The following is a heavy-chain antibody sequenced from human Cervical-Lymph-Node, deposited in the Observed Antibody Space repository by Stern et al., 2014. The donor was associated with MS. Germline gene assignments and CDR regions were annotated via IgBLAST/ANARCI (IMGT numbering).Heavy chain of an antibody. Sequence: QDQLVQSGAEVKKPGASVKVSCKTSGYIFTGYYIHWVRQAPGQGLEWMAWINPNTGGTTSAQKFQCRVTMSRDTSISTAYVELSSLTSDDTAVYYCARDQRGITIFGVVTDYYYLGMDVWGQGTTVTVSS. CDR1: GYIFTGYY. CDR3: ARDQRGITIFGVVTDYYYLGMDV. D-gene: IGHD3-3*01. J-gene: IGHJ6*02. V-gene: IGHV1-2*02. CDR2: INPNTGGT.